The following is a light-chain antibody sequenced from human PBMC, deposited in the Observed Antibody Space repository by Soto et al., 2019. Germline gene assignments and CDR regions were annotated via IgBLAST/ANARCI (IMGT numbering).Light chain of an antibody. V-gene: IGKV1-39*01. CDR1: ESIARH. Sequence: DIQMTQSPSSLSASVGDRVTITCRASESIARHLNWYQQKPGRAPNLLIYAASSLQNGVPSRFRGGGSGTDFTLTITTLQPEDFAPYYCQQTYSTLSITFGPGTRLEIK. CDR2: AAS. CDR3: QQTYSTLSIT. J-gene: IGKJ5*01.